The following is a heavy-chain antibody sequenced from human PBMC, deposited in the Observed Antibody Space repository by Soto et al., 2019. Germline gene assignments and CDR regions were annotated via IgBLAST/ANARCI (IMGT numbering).Heavy chain of an antibody. J-gene: IGHJ4*02. CDR2: IYYSGST. Sequence: QVQLQESGPGLVKPSETLSLTCTVSGGSISSYYWSWIRQPPGKGVEWIGYIYYSGSTNYNPSLKSRVTISVDTSKNQFSLKLSSVTAADTAVYYCARQNGNYGRPYYFDYWGQGTLVTVSS. D-gene: IGHD4-17*01. CDR1: GGSISSYY. CDR3: ARQNGNYGRPYYFDY. V-gene: IGHV4-59*08.